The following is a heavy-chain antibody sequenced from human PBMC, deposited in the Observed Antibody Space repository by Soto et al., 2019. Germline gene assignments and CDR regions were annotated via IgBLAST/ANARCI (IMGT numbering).Heavy chain of an antibody. Sequence: PXASLELSCAVSGFTFSSYWMSWVRQTPGKGLEWVANINQDGSEKYYVDSVKGRFTISRDNAKNSLYLQMNSLRAEDTAVYYCARELIVGPAEYFQHWGQGTLVTVSS. CDR2: INQDGSEK. CDR1: GFTFSSYW. CDR3: ARELIVGPAEYFQH. J-gene: IGHJ1*01. D-gene: IGHD1-26*01. V-gene: IGHV3-7*01.